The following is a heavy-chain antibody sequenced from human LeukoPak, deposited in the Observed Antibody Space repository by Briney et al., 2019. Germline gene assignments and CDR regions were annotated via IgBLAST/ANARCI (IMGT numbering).Heavy chain of an antibody. CDR1: GFTFSNYW. Sequence: GGSLRLSCAASGFTFSNYWMSWVRQAPGKGLEWVANIKQDGSDKDYVDSVKGRFTISRDNAKNSLYMQMNSLRAEDTAVFHCARGRKFYDYWGQGTLVSVSS. CDR2: IKQDGSDK. J-gene: IGHJ4*02. V-gene: IGHV3-7*04. CDR3: ARGRKFYDY. D-gene: IGHD1-14*01.